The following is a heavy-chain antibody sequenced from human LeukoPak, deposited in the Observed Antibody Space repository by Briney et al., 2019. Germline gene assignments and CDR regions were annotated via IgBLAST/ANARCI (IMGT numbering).Heavy chain of an antibody. Sequence: GRSLRLSCAASGFTFSSYAMHWVRQAPGKGLEWVAVISYDGSNKYYADSVKGRFTISRDNSKNTLYLQMNSLRAEDTAVYYCARDTAMTRGGFDYWGQGTLVTVSS. D-gene: IGHD5-18*01. CDR1: GFTFSSYA. J-gene: IGHJ4*02. V-gene: IGHV3-30*04. CDR2: ISYDGSNK. CDR3: ARDTAMTRGGFDY.